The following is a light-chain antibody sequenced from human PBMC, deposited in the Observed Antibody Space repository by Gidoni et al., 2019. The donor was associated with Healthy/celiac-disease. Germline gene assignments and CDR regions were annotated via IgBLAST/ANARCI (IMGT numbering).Light chain of an antibody. Sequence: QSALTQPASVSESPGQSITISCTGTSSDVGGYNYVSWYQQHPGKAPKLMIYEVSNRPSGVSNRFSGSKSGNTASLTISGLQAEDEADYYCSSHTSSSTPYVFGTGTKVTVL. CDR3: SSHTSSSTPYV. V-gene: IGLV2-14*01. CDR2: EVS. J-gene: IGLJ1*01. CDR1: SSDVGGYNY.